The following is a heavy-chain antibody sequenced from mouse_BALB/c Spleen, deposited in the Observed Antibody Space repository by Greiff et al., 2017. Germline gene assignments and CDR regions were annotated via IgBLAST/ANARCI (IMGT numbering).Heavy chain of an antibody. CDR2: ISSGSSTI. CDR3: ARSGCTVEGYWYFDV. D-gene: IGHD1-1*01. V-gene: IGHV5-17*02. J-gene: IGHJ1*01. Sequence: EVQGVESGGGLVQPGGSRKLSCAASGFTFSSFGMHWVRQAPEKGLEWVAYISSGSSTIYYADTVKGRFTISRDNPKNTLFLQMTSLRSEDTAMYYCARSGCTVEGYWYFDVWGAGTTVTVSS. CDR1: GFTFSSFG.